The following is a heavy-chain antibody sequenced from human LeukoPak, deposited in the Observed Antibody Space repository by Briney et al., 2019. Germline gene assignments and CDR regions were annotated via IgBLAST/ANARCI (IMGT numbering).Heavy chain of an antibody. D-gene: IGHD3-22*01. CDR2: IYYSGST. V-gene: IGHV4-59*08. CDR3: ARHAQYYYDSSGYYVDY. J-gene: IGHJ4*02. Sequence: SETLSLTCTVSGGFISSYYWSWIRQPPGKGLEWIGYIYYSGSTNYNPSLKSRVTISVDTSKNQFSLKLSSVTAADTAVYYCARHAQYYYDSSGYYVDYWGQGTLVTVSS. CDR1: GGFISSYY.